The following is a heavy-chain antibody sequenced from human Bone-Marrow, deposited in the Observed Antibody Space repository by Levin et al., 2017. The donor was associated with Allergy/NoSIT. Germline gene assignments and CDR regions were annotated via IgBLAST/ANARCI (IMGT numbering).Heavy chain of an antibody. CDR3: ARVTMIVESQWAKNRNYYYYGMDV. CDR2: INPNSGGT. CDR1: GYTFTGYY. Sequence: ASVKVSCKASGYTFTGYYMHWVRQAPGQGLEWMGWINPNSGGTNYAQKFQGRVTMTRDTSISTAYMELSRLRSDDTAVYYCARVTMIVESQWAKNRNYYYYGMDVWGQGTTVTVSS. J-gene: IGHJ6*02. V-gene: IGHV1-2*02. D-gene: IGHD3-22*01.